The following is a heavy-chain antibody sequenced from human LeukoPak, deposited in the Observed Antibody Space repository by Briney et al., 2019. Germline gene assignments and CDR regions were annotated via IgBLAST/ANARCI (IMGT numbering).Heavy chain of an antibody. V-gene: IGHV3-66*01. Sequence: GGSLRLSCAASGFTVSGNYMSWVRQAPGKGLEWVSIIYSGGRTHYAASVKDRFTISRDNSKNTLYLQMNSLRAEDTAVYYCARSLSSSWYEFDYWGQGTPVTVSS. D-gene: IGHD6-13*01. CDR2: IYSGGRT. CDR1: GFTVSGNY. CDR3: ARSLSSSWYEFDY. J-gene: IGHJ4*02.